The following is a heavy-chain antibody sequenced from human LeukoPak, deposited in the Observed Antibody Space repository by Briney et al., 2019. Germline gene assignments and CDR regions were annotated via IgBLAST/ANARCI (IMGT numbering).Heavy chain of an antibody. J-gene: IGHJ3*02. V-gene: IGHV1-69*04. Sequence: ASVKVSCKASGGTFSSYAISWVRQAPGQGLEWMGRIIPILGIANYAQKFQGRVTITADKSTSTAYMELSSLRSEDTAVYYCARLAYDSGGYYAFDIWGQGTMVTVSS. D-gene: IGHD3-22*01. CDR3: ARLAYDSGGYYAFDI. CDR2: IIPILGIA. CDR1: GGTFSSYA.